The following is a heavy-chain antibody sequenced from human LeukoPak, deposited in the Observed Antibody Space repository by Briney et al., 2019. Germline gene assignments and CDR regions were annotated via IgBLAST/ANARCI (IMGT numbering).Heavy chain of an antibody. Sequence: ASVKVSCKASGYTFTSYGISWVRQATGQGLEWMGWISAYNGNTNYAQKLQGRVTMTTDTSTSTAYMELRSLRSDDTAVYYCARDGQGYCSGGSCYWVRFDIWGQGTMVTVSS. CDR1: GYTFTSYG. J-gene: IGHJ3*02. D-gene: IGHD2-15*01. CDR2: ISAYNGNT. V-gene: IGHV1-18*01. CDR3: ARDGQGYCSGGSCYWVRFDI.